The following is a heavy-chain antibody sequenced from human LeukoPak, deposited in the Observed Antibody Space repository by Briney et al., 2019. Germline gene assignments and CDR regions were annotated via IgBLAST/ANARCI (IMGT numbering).Heavy chain of an antibody. Sequence: GGSLRLSCAASGFTFDDYTMHWVRQAPGKGLEWVSLISWDGGSTYYADSVKGRFTISRDNSKNSLYLQMNSLRTEDTALYYCAKANDDYDILTGYLDVWGKGTTVTVSS. V-gene: IGHV3-43*01. CDR3: AKANDDYDILTGYLDV. D-gene: IGHD3-9*01. CDR1: GFTFDDYT. J-gene: IGHJ6*04. CDR2: ISWDGGST.